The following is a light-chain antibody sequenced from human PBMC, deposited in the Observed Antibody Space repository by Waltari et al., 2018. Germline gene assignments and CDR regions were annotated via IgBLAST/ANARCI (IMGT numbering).Light chain of an antibody. J-gene: IGKJ1*01. CDR2: EAS. V-gene: IGKV3-20*01. CDR3: QKYGTFPAT. CDR1: QSVSRTL. Sequence: IVLTPSPGTLSLSPGERATLSCRASQSVSRTLSRYQQKPGQAPRLLIYEASNRATGIPDRFSGSVSETDFSLTISRLEREGFAVYYCQKYGTFPATFGQGTKVEVK.